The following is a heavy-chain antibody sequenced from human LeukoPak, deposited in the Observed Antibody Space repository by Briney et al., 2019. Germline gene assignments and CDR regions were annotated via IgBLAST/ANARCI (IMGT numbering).Heavy chain of an antibody. V-gene: IGHV4-39*01. CDR2: IYYSGST. CDR1: DGSIDNSSYY. D-gene: IGHD1-26*01. Sequence: PSETLSLTCSVADGSIDNSSYYWGWIRQPPGKGLEWIGTIYYSGSTFYNPSLKSRVTVSVDTSKKQFYLRLTSVTAPDTAVYYCARGGVGADNWGQGTLVTVSS. J-gene: IGHJ4*02. CDR3: ARGGVGADN.